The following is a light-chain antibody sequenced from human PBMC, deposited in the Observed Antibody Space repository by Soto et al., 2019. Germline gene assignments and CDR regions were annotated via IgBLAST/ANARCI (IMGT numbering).Light chain of an antibody. CDR2: DAT. CDR3: QHRANWPLT. J-gene: IGKJ3*01. V-gene: IGKV3-11*01. CDR1: QGVSSS. Sequence: EIVLTQSPATLSVSPGERATLSCRASQGVSSSLAWYRRKPGQAPRLLIYDATNRASGVPARFSGSGSGTDFTLTISSLEPEDFAVYYCQHRANWPLTFGPGTKVDIK.